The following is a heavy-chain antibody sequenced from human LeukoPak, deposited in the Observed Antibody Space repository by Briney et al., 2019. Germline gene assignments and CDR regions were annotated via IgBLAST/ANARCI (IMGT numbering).Heavy chain of an antibody. D-gene: IGHD5-18*01. CDR3: ERGPNSLAYFDS. Sequence: GESLKISCKASGYTFTNYWIAWVRQMPGKGLEWMGIFHPDDSETTYSPSIEGHFTISADTSISTAYPQWRSLKASDTAISYCERGPNSLAYFDSWGQGTLVTVSS. CDR1: GYTFTNYW. V-gene: IGHV5-51*01. J-gene: IGHJ4*02. CDR2: FHPDDSET.